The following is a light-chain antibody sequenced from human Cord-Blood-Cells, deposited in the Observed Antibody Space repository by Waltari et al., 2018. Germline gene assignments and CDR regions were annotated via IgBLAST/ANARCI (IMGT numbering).Light chain of an antibody. CDR1: SRDVGGYNY. CDR3: SSYTSSSTVV. Sequence: QSALTQPASVSGSPGQSLTISCTGTSRDVGGYNYVSWYQQHPGNAPKLMIYDVSNLPPGVSNRFSGSKSGNTASLPFSGLQAEDEADYYCSSYTSSSTVVFGGGTKLTVL. J-gene: IGLJ2*01. V-gene: IGLV2-14*01. CDR2: DVS.